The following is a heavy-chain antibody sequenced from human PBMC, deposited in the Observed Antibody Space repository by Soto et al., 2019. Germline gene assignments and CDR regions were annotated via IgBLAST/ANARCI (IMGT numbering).Heavy chain of an antibody. D-gene: IGHD1-1*01. Sequence: PGESLKISCVVSGYTFTDYWIAWVRQVPGEGLEWVGIIYPADSDTRYNPSFQGHVAISADKSISAACLQWSGLRASDNATYYCARARYGTTGTPDLLDFWGQGSLVTVSS. CDR3: ARARYGTTGTPDLLDF. CDR1: GYTFTDYW. V-gene: IGHV5-51*01. J-gene: IGHJ1*01. CDR2: IYPADSDT.